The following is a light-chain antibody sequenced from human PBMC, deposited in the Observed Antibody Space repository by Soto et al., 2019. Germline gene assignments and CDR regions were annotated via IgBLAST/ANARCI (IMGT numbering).Light chain of an antibody. CDR1: QTVSITY. CDR3: QHYGSSPK. CDR2: GAS. Sequence: EVVLTQSPGPLSLSPGESATLYGRARQTVSITYLAWYQQKPGQAPRLLIYGASSRATGIPDRFSGSGSGTDFTLTISRLEPEDFAVYYCQHYGSSPKFGQGTQVEMK. J-gene: IGKJ1*01. V-gene: IGKV3-20*01.